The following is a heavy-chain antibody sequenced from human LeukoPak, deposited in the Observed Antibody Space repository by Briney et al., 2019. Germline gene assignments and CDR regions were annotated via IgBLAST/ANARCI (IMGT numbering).Heavy chain of an antibody. CDR1: GFTVSSNY. CDR3: ARVGNSGYYDSTGYWASWFDP. D-gene: IGHD3-22*01. V-gene: IGHV3-53*01. CDR2: IYSGGST. Sequence: GGSLRLSCAASGFTVSSNYMSWVRQAPGRGLEWVSVIYSGGSTYYADSVKGRFTISRDNSKNTLYLQMNSLRAEDTAVYYCARVGNSGYYDSTGYWASWFDPWGQGTLVTVSS. J-gene: IGHJ5*02.